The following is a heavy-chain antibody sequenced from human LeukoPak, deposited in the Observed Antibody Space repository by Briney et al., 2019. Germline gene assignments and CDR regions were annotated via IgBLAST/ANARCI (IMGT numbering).Heavy chain of an antibody. Sequence: GASVKLSFTAAGYTFSTYNIHWLRQATGQGIEWMGWMNANSANTFYAQKFHVRVTITINTSTGTAYMELRRLRSKDTAAYDCSGSYSPSFFVAFDISGEGNVVTVSS. CDR2: MNANSANT. CDR1: GYTFSTYN. V-gene: IGHV1-8*01. D-gene: IGHD6-13*01. J-gene: IGHJ3*02. CDR3: SGSYSPSFFVAFDI.